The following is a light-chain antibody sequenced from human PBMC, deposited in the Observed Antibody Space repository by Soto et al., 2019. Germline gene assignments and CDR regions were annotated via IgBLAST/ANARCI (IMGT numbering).Light chain of an antibody. CDR3: RQYGSSPSYT. V-gene: IGKV3-20*01. CDR1: QSVSSSSY. CDR2: GAS. Sequence: EIVLTQSPGTLSLSPGERATLSCRASQSVSSSSYLAWYQQKPDQAPRLLIYGASSRATGIPDRFSGSGSATDLTLTISRLEPEDFAVYYCRQYGSSPSYTFGQGTKLEIK. J-gene: IGKJ2*01.